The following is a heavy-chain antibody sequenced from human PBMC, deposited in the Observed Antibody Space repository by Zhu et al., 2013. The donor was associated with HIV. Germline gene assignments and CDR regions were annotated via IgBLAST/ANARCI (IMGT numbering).Heavy chain of an antibody. CDR3: ARDQRWLQSNYYYGMDV. D-gene: IGHD5-12*01. V-gene: IGHV1-69*01. CDR1: GGTFSSYA. CDR2: IIPIFGTA. J-gene: IGHJ6*02. Sequence: QVQLVQSGAEVKKPGSSVKVSCKASGGTFSSYAISWVRQAPGQGLEWMGGIIPIFGTANYAQKFQGRVTITADESTSTAYMELSSLRSEDTAVYYCARDQRWLQSNYYYGMDVWGQGTTVTVSS.